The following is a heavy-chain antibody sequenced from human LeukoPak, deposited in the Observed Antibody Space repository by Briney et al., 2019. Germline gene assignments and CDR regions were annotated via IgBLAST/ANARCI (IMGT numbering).Heavy chain of an antibody. Sequence: PSETLSLTCSVSGGSISTYYWSWIRQPAGKGLEWMGRFYTSGNSYYNPSLKSRVTMSVDTSKNQFSLKLSSVTAADTAVYYCARADYDILTGYYIENWGQGTLVTVSS. CDR1: GGSISTYY. CDR2: FYTSGNS. D-gene: IGHD3-9*01. CDR3: ARADYDILTGYYIEN. J-gene: IGHJ4*02. V-gene: IGHV4-4*07.